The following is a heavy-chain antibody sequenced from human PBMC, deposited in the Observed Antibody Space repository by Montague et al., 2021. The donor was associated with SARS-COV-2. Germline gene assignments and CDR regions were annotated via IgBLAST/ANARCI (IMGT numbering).Heavy chain of an antibody. CDR3: ARDFVAAVPDRFDS. CDR1: GGFISSGNW. D-gene: IGHD6-13*01. V-gene: IGHV4/OR15-8*02. Sequence: SETLSLTCAVSGGFISSGNWWSWVRQPPGKGLEWIGEIFHSGAAXYNPSLKSRLTISMDKSKNEFSPKLNSATAADTAMYYCARDFVAAVPDRFDSWGQGVLVTVSS. J-gene: IGHJ4*02. CDR2: IFHSGAA.